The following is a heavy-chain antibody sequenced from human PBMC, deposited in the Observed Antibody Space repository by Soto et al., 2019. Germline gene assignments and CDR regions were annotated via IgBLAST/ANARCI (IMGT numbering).Heavy chain of an antibody. J-gene: IGHJ4*02. CDR3: ASSSGTTSPSADY. V-gene: IGHV1-69*13. CDR2: IIPIFGTA. CDR1: GGTFSSYA. Sequence: ASVKVSCKASGGTFSSYAISWVRQAPGQGLEWMGGIIPIFGTANYAQKFQGRVTITADESTSTAYMELSSLRSEDTAVYYCASSSGTTSPSADYWGQGTLVTVSS. D-gene: IGHD1-1*01.